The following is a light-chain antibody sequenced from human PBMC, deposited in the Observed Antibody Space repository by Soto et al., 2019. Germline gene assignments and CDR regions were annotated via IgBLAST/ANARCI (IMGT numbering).Light chain of an antibody. CDR2: KAS. Sequence: DIQMTQSPSTLSASVGDRVIITRRASQSISNWLAWYQQKPGKAPKLLIYKASRLESGVPSRFGGSGSGTEFTLTISSLQPEDFATYYCLQSNSYWTFGQGTKVEVK. CDR3: LQSNSYWT. V-gene: IGKV1-5*03. CDR1: QSISNW. J-gene: IGKJ1*01.